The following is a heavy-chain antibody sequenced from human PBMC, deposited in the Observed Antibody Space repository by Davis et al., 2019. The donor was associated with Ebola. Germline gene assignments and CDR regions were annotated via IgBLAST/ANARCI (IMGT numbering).Heavy chain of an antibody. CDR2: ISAGGGPT. CDR1: EFTFSNYA. Sequence: PGGSLRLSCAASEFTFSNYAMYWVRQAPGKGLEWVSHISAGGGPTYGDSVRGRFTISRDISNNTLYLQMNGLRVEDTAIYYCAKEGPGTTFTTTFDYWGQGSLVTVSS. V-gene: IGHV3-23*01. CDR3: AKEGPGTTFTTTFDY. J-gene: IGHJ4*02. D-gene: IGHD4-17*01.